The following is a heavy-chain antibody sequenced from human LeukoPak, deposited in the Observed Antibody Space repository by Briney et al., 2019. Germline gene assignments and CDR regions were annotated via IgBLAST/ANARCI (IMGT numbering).Heavy chain of an antibody. V-gene: IGHV3-11*04. D-gene: IGHD3-10*01. Sequence: GGSLRLSCAASGFTFSDYNMRWIRQAPGKGLEWVSSISRSGSTKYYADSVKGRFTISRDNAKNTLYLQMNSLRAEDTAVYYCAKDLGGSGIFYIGYWGQGTLVTVSS. J-gene: IGHJ4*02. CDR1: GFTFSDYN. CDR2: ISRSGSTK. CDR3: AKDLGGSGIFYIGY.